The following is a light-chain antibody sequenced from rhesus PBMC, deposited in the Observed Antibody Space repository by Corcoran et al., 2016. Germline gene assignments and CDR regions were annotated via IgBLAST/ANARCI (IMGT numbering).Light chain of an antibody. V-gene: IGKV1-44*01. CDR1: QNIYSN. Sequence: DIHLTQSPSALSASVGGRVTISCRASQNIYSNLAWFQQKPGKAPSLLIYAASSLETGIPSRFSGRGSGTDFTITISSLQPEDSAVYFCQHYYGDPRTFGQGTKVEIK. CDR2: AAS. J-gene: IGKJ1*01. CDR3: QHYYGDPRT.